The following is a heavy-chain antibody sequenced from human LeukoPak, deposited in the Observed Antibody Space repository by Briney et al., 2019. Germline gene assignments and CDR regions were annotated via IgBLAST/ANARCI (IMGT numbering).Heavy chain of an antibody. V-gene: IGHV3-30*09. Sequence: PGGSLRLSCAASGFTFSSYAMHWVRQAPGKGLEWVAVISYDGSNKYYADSVKGRFAISRDNSKNTLYLQMNSLRAEDTAVYYCARDLSKGYYDSSGYYHSYYYYGMDVWGQGTTVTVS. CDR2: ISYDGSNK. CDR1: GFTFSSYA. D-gene: IGHD3-22*01. CDR3: ARDLSKGYYDSSGYYHSYYYYGMDV. J-gene: IGHJ6*02.